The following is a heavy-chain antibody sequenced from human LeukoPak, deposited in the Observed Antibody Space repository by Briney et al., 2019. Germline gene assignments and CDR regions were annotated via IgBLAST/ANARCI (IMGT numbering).Heavy chain of an antibody. CDR3: ARVPESGYFQH. V-gene: IGHV4-30-4*01. J-gene: IGHJ1*01. D-gene: IGHD1-14*01. Sequence: PSETLSLTCTVSGGSISSGDYYWSWIRQPPGKGLEWIGYIYYSGSTYYNPSLKSRVTISVDTSKNQFSLKLSSVTAADTAVYYCARVPESGYFQHWGQGTLVTVSS. CDR1: GGSISSGDYY. CDR2: IYYSGST.